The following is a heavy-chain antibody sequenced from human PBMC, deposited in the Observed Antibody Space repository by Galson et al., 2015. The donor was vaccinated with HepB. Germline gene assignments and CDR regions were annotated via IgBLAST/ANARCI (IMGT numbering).Heavy chain of an antibody. CDR1: GFTFSDYY. D-gene: IGHD3-22*01. CDR3: ARDKIAARPGGRHYYDSSGYYYYFDY. J-gene: IGHJ4*02. CDR2: ISSSSSYT. Sequence: SLRLSCAASGFTFSDYYMSWIRQAPGKGLEWVSYISSSSSYTNYADSVKGRFTISRDNAKNSLYLQMNSLRAEDTAVYYCARDKIAARPGGRHYYDSSGYYYYFDYWGQGTLVTVSS. V-gene: IGHV3-11*06.